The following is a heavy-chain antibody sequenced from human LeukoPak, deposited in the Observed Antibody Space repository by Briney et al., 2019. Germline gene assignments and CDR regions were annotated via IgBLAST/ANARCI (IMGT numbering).Heavy chain of an antibody. V-gene: IGHV3-43*01. CDR1: GFTFSSYS. D-gene: IGHD3-22*01. J-gene: IGHJ4*02. CDR3: AKDRHYYDSSGLPDY. CDR2: ISWDGGST. Sequence: GGSLRLSCAASGFTFSSYSMNWVRQAPGKGLEWVSLISWDGGSTYYADSVKGRFTISRDNSKNSLYLQMNSLRTEDTALYYCAKDRHYYDSSGLPDYWGQGTLVTVSS.